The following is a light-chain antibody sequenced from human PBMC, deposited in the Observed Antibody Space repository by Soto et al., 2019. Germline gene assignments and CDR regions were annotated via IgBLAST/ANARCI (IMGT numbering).Light chain of an antibody. Sequence: QPVLTQPPSVSGAPGQRVTISCTGSSSNIGAGYDVHWYQHLPGTAPKLLIYGNYNRPSGVPDRFSGSKSGTSASLAITGLQAEDEANYHCQSYDSSLSGAVFGGGTKLTVL. CDR1: SSNIGAGYD. CDR2: GNY. V-gene: IGLV1-40*01. J-gene: IGLJ2*01. CDR3: QSYDSSLSGAV.